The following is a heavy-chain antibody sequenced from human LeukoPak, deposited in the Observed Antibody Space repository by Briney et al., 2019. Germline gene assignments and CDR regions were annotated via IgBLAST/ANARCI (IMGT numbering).Heavy chain of an antibody. CDR1: GFTFSDYY. D-gene: IGHD5-18*01. CDR3: ASHTAMVLDYFDY. CDR2: ISSSGSTI. Sequence: PGGSLRLSCAASGFTFSDYYMSWIRQAPGEGLEWVSYISSSGSTIYYADSVKGRFTISRDNAKNSLYLQMNSLRAEDTAVYYCASHTAMVLDYFDYWGQGTLVTVSS. J-gene: IGHJ4*02. V-gene: IGHV3-11*01.